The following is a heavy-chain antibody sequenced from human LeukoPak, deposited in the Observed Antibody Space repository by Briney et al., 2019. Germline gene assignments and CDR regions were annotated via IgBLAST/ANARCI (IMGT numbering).Heavy chain of an antibody. V-gene: IGHV4-39*07. Sequence: SETLSLTCTVSGGSISSSSYYWGWIRQPPGKGLEWIGSIYYSGSTYYNPSLKSRVTISVDTSKNQFSLKLSSVTAADTAVYYCARVPSGTVDPNTYGVIDSWGQGTLVTVSS. D-gene: IGHD2-8*02. J-gene: IGHJ4*02. CDR3: ARVPSGTVDPNTYGVIDS. CDR2: IYYSGST. CDR1: GGSISSSSYY.